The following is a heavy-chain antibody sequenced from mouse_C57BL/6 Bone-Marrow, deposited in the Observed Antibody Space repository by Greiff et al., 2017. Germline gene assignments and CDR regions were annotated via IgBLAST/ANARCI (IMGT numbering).Heavy chain of an antibody. V-gene: IGHV1-64*01. D-gene: IGHD1-2*01. CDR1: GYTFTSYW. J-gene: IGHJ2*01. CDR3: AGEDTAPGDLDY. CDR2: IHPNSGST. Sequence: QVQLQQPGAELVKPGASVKLSCKASGYTFTSYWMHWVKQRPGQGLEWIGMIHPNSGSTNYNEKFKSKATLTVDKSSSTAYMQLSSLTSEGSAVYYCAGEDTAPGDLDYWGQGTTLTVSS.